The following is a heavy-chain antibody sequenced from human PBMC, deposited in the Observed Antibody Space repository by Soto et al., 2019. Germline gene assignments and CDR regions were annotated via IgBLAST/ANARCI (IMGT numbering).Heavy chain of an antibody. V-gene: IGHV4-34*01. D-gene: IGHD6-13*01. CDR3: ARGLAAAGTLNWFDP. Sequence: QVQLQQWGAGLLKPSETLSLTCAVYGGSFSGYYWSWIRQPPGKGLEWIGEINHSGRTNYNPSLKSRVTISVDTSKNQFSLKLSSVTAADTAVYYCARGLAAAGTLNWFDPWGQGTLVTVSS. J-gene: IGHJ5*02. CDR2: INHSGRT. CDR1: GGSFSGYY.